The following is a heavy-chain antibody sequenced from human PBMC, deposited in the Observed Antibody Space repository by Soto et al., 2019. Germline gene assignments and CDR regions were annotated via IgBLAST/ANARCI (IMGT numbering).Heavy chain of an antibody. V-gene: IGHV3-21*01. CDR3: ASAAGAGALDQFYYGMDV. CDR2: ISTSGSQI. D-gene: IGHD1-26*01. J-gene: IGHJ6*02. Sequence: GGSLRLSCAASQFTFSVYTMHWVRQAPGKGLEWISSISTSGSQIFYADSVKGRFTISRDNAKNSLILQMTGLKGEDTAVYYCASAAGAGALDQFYYGMDVWGQGTTVTVSS. CDR1: QFTFSVYT.